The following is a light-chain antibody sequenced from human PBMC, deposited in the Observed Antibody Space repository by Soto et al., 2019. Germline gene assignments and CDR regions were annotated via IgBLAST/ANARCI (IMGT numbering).Light chain of an antibody. Sequence: EIVLTQSPATLSLSPGERATLSCRASQSVSSYLAWYQQKPGQAPRLLIYDASNRATSIPARFSGSGSGTDFTLTIGSLEPEDFAVYSCQQRSHWPPTVGQGTKLEIK. CDR2: DAS. J-gene: IGKJ2*01. CDR3: QQRSHWPPT. CDR1: QSVSSY. V-gene: IGKV3-11*01.